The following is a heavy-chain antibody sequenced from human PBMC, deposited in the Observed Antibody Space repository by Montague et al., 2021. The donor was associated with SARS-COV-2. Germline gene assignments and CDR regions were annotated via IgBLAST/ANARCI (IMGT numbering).Heavy chain of an antibody. V-gene: IGHV3-13*04. D-gene: IGHD1-1*01. CDR1: EFTFSNYD. CDR3: ARGASTGFDF. Sequence: SLRLSCATSEFTFSNYDWHWVRQATGQGLEWVSSIGKSDDTYYIGSVKGRFTISRENAKNSLYLQMNSVRVGDTALYYCARGASTGFDFWGRGTLVTISS. J-gene: IGHJ4*02. CDR2: IGKSDDT.